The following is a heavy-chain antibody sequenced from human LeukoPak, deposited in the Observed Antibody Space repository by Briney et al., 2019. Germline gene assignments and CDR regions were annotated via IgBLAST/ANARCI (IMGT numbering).Heavy chain of an antibody. D-gene: IGHD3-22*01. V-gene: IGHV1-18*01. Sequence: ASVKVSCKASGYTFTNYGISWVRQAPGQGLEWMGWISAYNGNTNYAQRLQGRVTMTTDTSTNTAYMELRRLRSDDTAVYYCAREEYYYDSSGYMGYWGQGTLVTVSS. CDR1: GYTFTNYG. J-gene: IGHJ4*02. CDR2: ISAYNGNT. CDR3: AREEYYYDSSGYMGY.